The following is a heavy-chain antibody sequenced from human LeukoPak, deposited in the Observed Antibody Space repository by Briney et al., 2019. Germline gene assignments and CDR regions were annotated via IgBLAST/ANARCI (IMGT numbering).Heavy chain of an antibody. CDR1: GYSENFYG. Sequence: ASVKVSCKTTGYSENFYGITWVRQVAGQGLEWMGWISAQHGQTEYAPNSQDRVTMTTDTYTNTAYMELRSLRSDDTAVYYCAGSLGYCTSNVCYLKYWGQGTLVTVSS. D-gene: IGHD2-8*01. CDR3: AGSLGYCTSNVCYLKY. J-gene: IGHJ4*02. V-gene: IGHV1-18*01. CDR2: ISAQHGQT.